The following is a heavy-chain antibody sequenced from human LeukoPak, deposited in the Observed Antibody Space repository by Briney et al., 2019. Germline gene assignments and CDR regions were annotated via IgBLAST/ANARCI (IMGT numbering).Heavy chain of an antibody. CDR2: IIPIFGTA. D-gene: IGHD5-18*01. V-gene: IGHV1-69*06. CDR3: ARDRGSYGLGRMDV. Sequence: GSSVKVSCKASGGTFSSYAISWVRHAPGQGLEWMGGIIPIFGTANYAQKFQGRVTITADKSTSTAYMELSSLRSEDTAVYYCARDRGSYGLGRMDVWGKGTTVTVSS. J-gene: IGHJ6*04. CDR1: GGTFSSYA.